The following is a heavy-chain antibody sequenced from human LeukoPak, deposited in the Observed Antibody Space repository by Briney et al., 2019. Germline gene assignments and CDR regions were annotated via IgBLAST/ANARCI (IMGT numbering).Heavy chain of an antibody. CDR2: ISPNNGNT. Sequence: HWASVKVSCKASGYTFATSSIAWVRQAPGQRPEWMGWISPNNGNTHYVQNVQGRVAMTTDTSTSTAYMELRTLRPDDTAVYYCTRVRDSNNWWGAFDIWGQGTMVTVSS. V-gene: IGHV1-18*01. CDR3: TRVRDSNNWWGAFDI. CDR1: GYTFATSS. J-gene: IGHJ3*02. D-gene: IGHD6-13*01.